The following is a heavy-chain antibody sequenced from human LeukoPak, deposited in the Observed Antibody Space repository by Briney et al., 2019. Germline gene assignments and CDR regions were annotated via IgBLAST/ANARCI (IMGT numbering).Heavy chain of an antibody. CDR2: ISTSGVST. CDR1: GFTFSSYA. D-gene: IGHD6-19*01. Sequence: GGSLRLSCAASGFTFSSYAMSWVRQAPGKGLEWVSAISTSGVSTHYADSVKGRFTISIDNSKNTLYLQMNSLRPEDTAVYYCARGGKIALAGTRSPQYFQHWGQGTLVTVSS. V-gene: IGHV3-23*01. CDR3: ARGGKIALAGTRSPQYFQH. J-gene: IGHJ1*01.